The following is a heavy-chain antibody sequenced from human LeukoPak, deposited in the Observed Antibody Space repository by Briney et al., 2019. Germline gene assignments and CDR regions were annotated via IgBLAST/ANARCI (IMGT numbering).Heavy chain of an antibody. D-gene: IGHD3-22*01. Sequence: GGSLRLSCAASGFTVSSYYMSWVRQAPGKGLEWVSVIYSGRSTSYADSVKGRFTIFRDNSKNTLDLQIKSLRAEDTVVYFCATPRITMIGDYMDFWGRGTAVTVSS. V-gene: IGHV3-66*01. CDR1: GFTVSSYY. CDR2: IYSGRST. CDR3: ATPRITMIGDYMDF. J-gene: IGHJ6*03.